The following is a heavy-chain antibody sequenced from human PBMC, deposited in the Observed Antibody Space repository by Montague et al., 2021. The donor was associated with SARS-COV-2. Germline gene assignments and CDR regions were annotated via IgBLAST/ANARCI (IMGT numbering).Heavy chain of an antibody. CDR1: GDSVWSNTAA. CDR3: VRDTGSAQAGFDA. Sequence: CAISGDSVWSNTAAWNWIRQSPSGGLEWLGGTNYRSKWTSDYATSVVGRISIDPDTSKNQFFLHLRSVTPEDTGVYYCVRDTGSAQAGFDAWGQGTLVTVSS. J-gene: IGHJ4*02. D-gene: IGHD4-17*01. CDR2: TNYRSKWTS. V-gene: IGHV6-1*01.